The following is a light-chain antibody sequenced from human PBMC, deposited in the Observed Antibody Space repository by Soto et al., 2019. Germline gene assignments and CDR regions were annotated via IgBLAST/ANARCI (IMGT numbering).Light chain of an antibody. Sequence: QAVVTQPPSASGTPGQRVTLSCSGGTSNIGTHTVNWYQQFPGTAPKLLIYSTDQRPSGVPDRFSGSKSGTSASLAISGLQSEDEADYYCASWDDTLKGRVVFGGGTKVTVL. V-gene: IGLV1-44*01. CDR1: TSNIGTHT. J-gene: IGLJ2*01. CDR3: ASWDDTLKGRVV. CDR2: STD.